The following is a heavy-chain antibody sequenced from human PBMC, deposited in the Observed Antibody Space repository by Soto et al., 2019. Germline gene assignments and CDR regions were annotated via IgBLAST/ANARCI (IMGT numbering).Heavy chain of an antibody. J-gene: IGHJ4*02. Sequence: SLNRSRKASGYTHSGYFIHCRSKTTRQSLEWMGWINPSNGSTKYSQNFQGRLTMTRDTSASTAYMELSSLRSEDTAVYYGASVLSGGYWLDYWGQGTLVTVSS. V-gene: IGHV1-3*01. CDR2: INPSNGST. D-gene: IGHD6-19*01. CDR3: ASVLSGGYWLDY. CDR1: GYTHSGYF.